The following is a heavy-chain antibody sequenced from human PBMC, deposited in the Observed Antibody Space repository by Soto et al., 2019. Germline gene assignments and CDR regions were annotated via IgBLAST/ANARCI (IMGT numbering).Heavy chain of an antibody. CDR2: IYPGDSDT. CDR3: ARQGCISTSCYERNWFDP. Sequence: GESLKISCKGSGYSFTSYWITWVRQMPGKGLEWMGIIYPGDSDTRYSPSFQGQVTISADKSISTAYLQWSSLKASDTAMYYCARQGCISTSCYERNWFDPWGQGTLVTVSS. V-gene: IGHV5-51*01. J-gene: IGHJ5*02. CDR1: GYSFTSYW. D-gene: IGHD2-2*01.